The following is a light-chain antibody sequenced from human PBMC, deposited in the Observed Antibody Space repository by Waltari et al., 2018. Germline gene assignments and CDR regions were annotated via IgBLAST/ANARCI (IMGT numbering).Light chain of an antibody. Sequence: DIQMTQSPSTLSASVGDSVTITCRASQSIVTWLAWYQQKPGKAPKLLLYMASRLEGGVPSRFSASGSGTEFTLTISRLQPDDFATYYCQQYKSSSYTFGQGTKLEI. V-gene: IGKV1-5*03. CDR3: QQYKSSSYT. J-gene: IGKJ2*01. CDR2: MAS. CDR1: QSIVTW.